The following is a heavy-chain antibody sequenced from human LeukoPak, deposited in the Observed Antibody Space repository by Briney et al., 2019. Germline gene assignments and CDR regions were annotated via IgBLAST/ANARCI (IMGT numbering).Heavy chain of an antibody. CDR3: AKGFGRSSTSCYFMGTYYYYYYGMDV. V-gene: IGHV3-23*01. Sequence: PGGSLRLSCAASGFTFSSYWMSWVRQAPGKGLEWDSAISGSGGSTYYADSVKGRFTISRDNSKNTLYLQMNSLRAEDTAVYYCAKGFGRSSTSCYFMGTYYYYYYGMDVWGQGTTVTVSS. D-gene: IGHD2-2*01. CDR2: ISGSGGST. CDR1: GFTFSSYW. J-gene: IGHJ6*02.